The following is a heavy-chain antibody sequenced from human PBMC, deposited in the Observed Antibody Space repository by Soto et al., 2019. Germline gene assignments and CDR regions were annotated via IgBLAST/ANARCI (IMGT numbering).Heavy chain of an antibody. CDR2: IKQDGSEK. Sequence: EVQLVESGGGLVQPGGSLRLSCAASGFTFSSYWMSWVRQAPGKGLEWVANIKQDGSEKYYVDSVKGRFTIARDTAKNSLYLQMNSRRAEDTAVDYGARRGAYTVPTPHSYWGKGTLVTVSS. V-gene: IGHV3-7*01. J-gene: IGHJ4*02. D-gene: IGHD3-16*01. CDR3: ARRGAYTVPTPHSY. CDR1: GFTFSSYW.